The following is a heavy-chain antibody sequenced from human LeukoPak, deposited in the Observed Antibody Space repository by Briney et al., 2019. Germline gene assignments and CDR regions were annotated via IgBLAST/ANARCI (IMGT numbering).Heavy chain of an antibody. J-gene: IGHJ6*03. CDR3: AKDRGTYYDFWSGPPVYYMDV. CDR2: ISYDGSNK. CDR1: GFTFSSYA. V-gene: IGHV3-30-3*01. Sequence: GGSLRLSCAASGFTFSSYAMHWVRQAPGKGLEWVAVISYDGSNKYYADSVKGRFTISRDNSKNTLYLQMNSLRAEDTAVYYCAKDRGTYYDFWSGPPVYYMDVWGKGTTVTVSS. D-gene: IGHD3-3*01.